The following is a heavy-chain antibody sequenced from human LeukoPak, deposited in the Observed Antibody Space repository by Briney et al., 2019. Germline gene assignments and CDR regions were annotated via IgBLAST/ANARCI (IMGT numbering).Heavy chain of an antibody. D-gene: IGHD6-13*01. CDR1: GFTFSNYA. CDR2: ITGCGGST. J-gene: IGHJ4*02. CDR3: AKGGSSWYYFDY. V-gene: IGHV3-23*01. Sequence: GGSLTLSCAASGFTFSNYAISWVRQAPGKGLEWVSGITGCGGSTYYADSVKGRFTISRDNSKNTLYVQMNSLRAEDTAIYYCAKGGSSWYYFDYWGQGTLVTVSS.